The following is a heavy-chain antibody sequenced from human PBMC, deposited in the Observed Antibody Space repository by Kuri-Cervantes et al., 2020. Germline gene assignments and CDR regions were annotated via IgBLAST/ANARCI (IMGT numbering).Heavy chain of an antibody. J-gene: IGHJ5*02. CDR3: AKMAAPGVGGLGS. V-gene: IGHV3-23*01. D-gene: IGHD1-26*01. CDR2: ISSSGGST. Sequence: GESLKISCAASGFTFSSHGMSWVRQSPGTGLEWVSSISSSGGSTYYADSAKGRFTISRDNSKNTLYLQMNSLRGEDTAMYYCAKMAAPGVGGLGSWGQGTLVTV. CDR1: GFTFSSHG.